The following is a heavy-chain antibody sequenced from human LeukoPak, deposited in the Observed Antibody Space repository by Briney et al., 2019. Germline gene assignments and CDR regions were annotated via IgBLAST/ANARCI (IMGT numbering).Heavy chain of an antibody. CDR1: GFTFSGHW. Sequence: GGSLRLSCAASGFTFSGHWMSWVRQAPGKGLEWVANINQGGSDKYYEDSVKGRFTISRDNANNLLYLQMNSLRGEDTAVYYCTRDRSRAEDDWGQGTLVTVSS. J-gene: IGHJ4*02. D-gene: IGHD1-14*01. CDR3: TRDRSRAEDD. CDR2: INQGGSDK. V-gene: IGHV3-7*01.